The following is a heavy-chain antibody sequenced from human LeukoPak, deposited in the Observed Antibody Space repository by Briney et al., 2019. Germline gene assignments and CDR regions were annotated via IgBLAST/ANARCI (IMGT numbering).Heavy chain of an antibody. V-gene: IGHV5-51*01. CDR3: ARQVEYCSSTSCLNWFDP. J-gene: IGHJ5*02. CDR1: GYSFTSYW. CDR2: IYPGDSDT. Sequence: PRESLKISCKGSGYSFTSYWIGWVRQMPGKGLEWMGIIYPGDSDTRYSPSFQGQVTISADKSISTAYLQWSSLKASDTAMYYCARQVEYCSSTSCLNWFDPWGQGTLVTVSS. D-gene: IGHD2-2*01.